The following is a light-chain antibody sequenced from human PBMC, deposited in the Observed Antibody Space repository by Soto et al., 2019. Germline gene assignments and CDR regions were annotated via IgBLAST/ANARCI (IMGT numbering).Light chain of an antibody. Sequence: QSVLAQPDSVSGSPGQSITISCTGSSNDIGAYKYVSWYQQYPGKAPKLIIFEVSNRPSGVSNRFSGSKSGNTASLTIAGLQAEDEADYHCSSYTTGSTLYVFGGGTKV. CDR1: SNDIGAYKY. CDR2: EVS. V-gene: IGLV2-14*01. J-gene: IGLJ1*01. CDR3: SSYTTGSTLYV.